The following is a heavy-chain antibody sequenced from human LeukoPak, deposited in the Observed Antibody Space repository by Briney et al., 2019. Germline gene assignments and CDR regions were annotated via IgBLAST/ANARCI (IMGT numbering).Heavy chain of an antibody. CDR2: INHSGST. J-gene: IGHJ4*02. V-gene: IGHV4-34*01. Sequence: PSETLSLTCAVYGGSSSGYYWSWIRQPPGKGLEWIGEINHSGSTNYNPSLKSRVTISVDTSKNQFSLKLSSVTAADTAVYYCARRQRDFDYWGQGTLVTVSS. CDR3: ARRQRDFDY. CDR1: GGSSSGYY.